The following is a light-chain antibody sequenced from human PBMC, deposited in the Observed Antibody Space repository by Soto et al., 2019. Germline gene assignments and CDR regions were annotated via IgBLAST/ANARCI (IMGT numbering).Light chain of an antibody. CDR1: QSVGNN. Sequence: EIMMTQSPATLSVSPGERATLSCRASQSVGNNLAWYQQKPGQAPRLLMYYASTRATGIPARFSGSGSGTEFNLTISSLQSEDSALYYCQQYNDWPPITFGQGTRLEIK. CDR2: YAS. CDR3: QQYNDWPPIT. J-gene: IGKJ5*01. V-gene: IGKV3-15*01.